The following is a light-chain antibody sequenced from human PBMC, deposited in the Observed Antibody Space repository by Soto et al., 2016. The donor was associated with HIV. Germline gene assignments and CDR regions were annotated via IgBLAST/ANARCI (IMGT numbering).Light chain of an antibody. J-gene: IGKJ4*01. CDR2: AAS. CDR1: QDIGNS. Sequence: DIQMTQSPSAMSASVGDRVTITCRASQDIGNSLLWFQQKPGKVPKRLIYAASSLHSDVPSRFSGSGPGTEFTLTISSQQPEDFATYFCQQYKTYPLTFGGGTKVQIK. CDR3: QQYKTYPLT. V-gene: IGKV1-17*03.